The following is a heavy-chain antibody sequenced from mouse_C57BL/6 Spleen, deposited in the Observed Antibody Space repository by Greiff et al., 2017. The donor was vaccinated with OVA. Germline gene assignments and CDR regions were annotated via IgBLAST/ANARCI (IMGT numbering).Heavy chain of an antibody. CDR3: ARDHREYFDV. J-gene: IGHJ1*03. Sequence: VQLQQSGPELVKPGASVKISCKASGYAFSSSWMNWVKQRPGKGLEWIGRIYPGDGDTNYNGKFKGKATLTADKSSSTAYMQLSSLTSEDSAVYFCARDHREYFDVWGTGTTVTVSS. V-gene: IGHV1-82*01. CDR1: GYAFSSSW. CDR2: IYPGDGDT. D-gene: IGHD2-14*01.